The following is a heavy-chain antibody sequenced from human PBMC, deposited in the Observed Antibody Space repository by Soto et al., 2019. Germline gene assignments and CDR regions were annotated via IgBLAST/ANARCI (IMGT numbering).Heavy chain of an antibody. J-gene: IGHJ4*02. V-gene: IGHV3-21*01. CDR3: ASRGYSYGPFDY. CDR2: ISSSSSYI. Sequence: PGGSLRLSCAASGFTFSSYGMHWVRQAPGKGLEWVSSISSSSSYIYYADSVKGRFTISRGNAKNSLYLQMNSLRAEDTAVYYCASRGYSYGPFDYWGQGTLVTVSS. D-gene: IGHD5-18*01. CDR1: GFTFSSYG.